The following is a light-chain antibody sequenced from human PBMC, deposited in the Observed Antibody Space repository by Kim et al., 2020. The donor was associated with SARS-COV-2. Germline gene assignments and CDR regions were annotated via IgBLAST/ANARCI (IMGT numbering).Light chain of an antibody. CDR1: SSDVGAYNY. J-gene: IGLJ3*02. V-gene: IGLV2-14*03. Sequence: QSALTQPASVSGSPGQSITISCTGTSSDVGAYNYVAWYQQHPGKAPKLMIYDVNNRPSGVSDRFSGSKSGNTASLTISGLQAEDEADYYCNSYTSSDTWVFGGGTQLTVL. CDR3: NSYTSSDTWV. CDR2: DVN.